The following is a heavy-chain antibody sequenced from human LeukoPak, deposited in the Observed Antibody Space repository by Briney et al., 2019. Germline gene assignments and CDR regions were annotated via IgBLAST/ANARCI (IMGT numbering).Heavy chain of an antibody. CDR1: GGSISSYY. J-gene: IGHJ4*02. CDR2: IYYSGSY. CDR3: ASVDYGDYYFDY. V-gene: IGHV4-59*01. D-gene: IGHD4-17*01. Sequence: PSETLSLTCTVSGGSISSYYWSWIRHPPGKGLEWIGYIYYSGSYNYNPSLKSRVTISVDSSKNQFSLKLSSVTAADTAVYYCASVDYGDYYFDYWGQGTLVTVSS.